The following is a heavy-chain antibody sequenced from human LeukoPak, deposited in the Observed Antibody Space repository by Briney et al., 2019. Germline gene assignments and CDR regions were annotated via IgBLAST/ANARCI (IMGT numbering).Heavy chain of an antibody. D-gene: IGHD3-3*01. CDR2: IKQDGSQK. Sequence: TGGSLRLSCAASGLTFSSDWMHWVRQVPGKGLEWVANIKQDGSQKYYVDSVKGRFSISRDNAKNSLYLQMNSLRAEDTAVYYCARGVPYASWSGPHYSDYWGQGTLVTVSS. CDR1: GLTFSSDW. J-gene: IGHJ4*02. CDR3: ARGVPYASWSGPHYSDY. V-gene: IGHV3-7*01.